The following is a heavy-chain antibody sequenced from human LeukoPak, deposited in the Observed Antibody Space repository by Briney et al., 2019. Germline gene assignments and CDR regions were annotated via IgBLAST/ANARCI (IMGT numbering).Heavy chain of an antibody. D-gene: IGHD3-22*01. CDR3: ASNHNYYDSSGYLFSP. CDR1: GGSFSGYY. J-gene: IGHJ5*02. V-gene: IGHV4-59*01. Sequence: SETLSLTCAVYGGSFSGYYWSWIRQPPGKGLEWIGYIYYSGSTNYNPSLKSRVTISVDTSKNQFSLKLSSVTAADTAVYYCASNHNYYDSSGYLFSPWGQGTLVTVSS. CDR2: IYYSGST.